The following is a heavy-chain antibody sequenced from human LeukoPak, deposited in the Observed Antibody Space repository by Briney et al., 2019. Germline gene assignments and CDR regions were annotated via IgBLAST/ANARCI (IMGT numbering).Heavy chain of an antibody. CDR2: ISSNGGST. Sequence: HSGGSLRLSCAASGFTFSSYAMHWVRQAPGKGLEYVSAISSNGGSTYYANSVKGRFTISRDNSKNTLYLQMGSLRAEDMAVYYCARAPDRGAFDIWGQGTMVTVSS. V-gene: IGHV3-64*01. J-gene: IGHJ3*02. CDR1: GFTFSSYA. CDR3: ARAPDRGAFDI.